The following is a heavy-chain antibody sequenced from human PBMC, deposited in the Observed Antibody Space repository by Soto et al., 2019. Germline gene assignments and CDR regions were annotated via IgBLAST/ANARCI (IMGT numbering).Heavy chain of an antibody. CDR1: GFTFSSYA. Sequence: GGSLRLSCAASGFTFSSYAMSWVRQAPGKGLEWVSAISGSGGSTYYADSVKGRFTISRDNSKNTLYLQMNSLRAADTAVYYCAKDILRYTYGACDYWGQGALVTVSS. D-gene: IGHD5-18*01. CDR3: AKDILRYTYGACDY. CDR2: ISGSGGST. V-gene: IGHV3-23*01. J-gene: IGHJ4*02.